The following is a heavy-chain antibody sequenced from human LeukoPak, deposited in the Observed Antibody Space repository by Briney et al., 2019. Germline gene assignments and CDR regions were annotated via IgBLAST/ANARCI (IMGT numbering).Heavy chain of an antibody. J-gene: IGHJ4*02. CDR1: GFTFRSYG. Sequence: PGGSLRLSCAASGFTFRSYGIHWVRQAPGKGLEWVALISYDGGDKFFADSVRGRFTISRDNSKNTLYLQMNSLRAEDTAVYYCAKDLGTKYTLDYWGQGTLVTVSS. CDR2: ISYDGGDK. CDR3: AKDLGTKYTLDY. D-gene: IGHD7-27*01. V-gene: IGHV3-30*18.